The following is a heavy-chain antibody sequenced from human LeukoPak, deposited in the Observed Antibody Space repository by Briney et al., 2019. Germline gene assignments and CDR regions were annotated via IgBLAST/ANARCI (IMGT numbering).Heavy chain of an antibody. J-gene: IGHJ4*02. CDR1: GFTFDDYA. CDR2: ISGDGGST. Sequence: QPGGSLRLSCAASGFTFDDYAMHWVRQAPGKGLEWVSLISGDGGSTYYADSVKGRFTISRDNSKNSLYLQMNCLRTEDTALYYCAKDDCSGGSCYSVFDYWGQGTLVTVSS. D-gene: IGHD2-15*01. V-gene: IGHV3-43*02. CDR3: AKDDCSGGSCYSVFDY.